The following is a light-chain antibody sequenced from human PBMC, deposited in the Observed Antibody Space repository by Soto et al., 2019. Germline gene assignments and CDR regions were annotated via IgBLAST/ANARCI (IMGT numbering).Light chain of an antibody. J-gene: IGKJ1*01. CDR3: QQYGSSPWT. V-gene: IGKV3-20*01. CDR2: GAS. CDR1: QSVSSNY. Sequence: EIVLTQSPGTLSLSPGERATLSCRASQSVSSNYLAWYQQKPGQAPRLLIYGASSRATGIPDRFSGSGSGTDFTLAISRLEPEDLAVYYWQQYGSSPWTFGLGTTVEI.